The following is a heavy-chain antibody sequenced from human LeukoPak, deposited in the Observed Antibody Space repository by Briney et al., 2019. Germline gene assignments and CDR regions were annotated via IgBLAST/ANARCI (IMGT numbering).Heavy chain of an antibody. J-gene: IGHJ4*02. CDR2: ISSSSSTI. D-gene: IGHD6-6*01. CDR3: ARDYSSSFDY. V-gene: IGHV3-48*04. Sequence: GGSLRLSCAASGFTFGSYSMNWVRQAPGKGLEWVSYISSSSSTIYYADSVKGRFTISRDNAKNSLYLQMNSLRAEDTAVYYCARDYSSSFDYWGQGTLVTVSS. CDR1: GFTFGSYS.